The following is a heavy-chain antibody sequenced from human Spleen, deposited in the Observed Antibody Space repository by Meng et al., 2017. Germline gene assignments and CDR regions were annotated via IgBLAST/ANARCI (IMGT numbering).Heavy chain of an antibody. J-gene: IGHJ4*02. V-gene: IGHV4-4*02. CDR3: ARGPTTMAHDFDY. CDR2: IFRSGRT. CDR1: GGSINSDNW. D-gene: IGHD4-11*01. Sequence: QVQLQDAGPGLVKPSWTLSLTGAVSGGSINSDNWWSWVRQPPGKGLEWVGEIFRSGRTNYNPSLKSRVTISVDTSQNNLSLKLNSVTAADSAVYYCARGPTTMAHDFDYWGQGTLVTVSS.